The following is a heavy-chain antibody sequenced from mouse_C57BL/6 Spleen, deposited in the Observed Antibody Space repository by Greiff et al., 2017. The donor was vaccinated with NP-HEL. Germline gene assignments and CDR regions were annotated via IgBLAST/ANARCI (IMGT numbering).Heavy chain of an antibody. Sequence: VQLQQSGAELVRPGASVTLSCKASGYTFTDYEMHWVKQTPVHGLEWIGAIDPETGGTAYNQKFTGKAILTADKSSSTAYMELRSLTSEDSAVDYCTRGGYGNLDYWGQGTTLTVSS. V-gene: IGHV1-15*01. D-gene: IGHD2-1*01. J-gene: IGHJ2*01. CDR2: IDPETGGT. CDR3: TRGGYGNLDY. CDR1: GYTFTDYE.